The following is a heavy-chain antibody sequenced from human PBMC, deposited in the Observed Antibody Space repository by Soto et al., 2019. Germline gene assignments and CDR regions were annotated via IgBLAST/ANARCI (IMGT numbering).Heavy chain of an antibody. CDR1: GGSFSGYY. D-gene: IGHD3-22*01. CDR3: ARGQSDYYVTSGPSYHYFDY. CDR2: INDSGST. Sequence: QVQLQQWGAGLLKPSETLSLTCGVDGGSFSGYYWSWIRQPPGKGLEWIGEINDSGSTKYNPSLKSRITISVDTSKNQFSLHLSSVTAADTAVFHCARGQSDYYVTSGPSYHYFDYWGQGTLVTVSS. J-gene: IGHJ4*02. V-gene: IGHV4-34*02.